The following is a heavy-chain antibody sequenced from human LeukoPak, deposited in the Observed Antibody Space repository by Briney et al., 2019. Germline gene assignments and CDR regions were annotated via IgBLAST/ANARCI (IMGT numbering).Heavy chain of an antibody. Sequence: QTGGPLRLSCTGSGFSFTNYAMHWVRQAPGEGLEWVAVISYDESKIYYADSVKGRFTISRDLSTNTLYLQMNSLTTEDTAMYFCARRPVAAEYFQHWGQGTLVTVSP. CDR2: ISYDESKI. V-gene: IGHV3-30*03. CDR1: GFSFTNYA. D-gene: IGHD6-25*01. CDR3: ARRPVAAEYFQH. J-gene: IGHJ1*01.